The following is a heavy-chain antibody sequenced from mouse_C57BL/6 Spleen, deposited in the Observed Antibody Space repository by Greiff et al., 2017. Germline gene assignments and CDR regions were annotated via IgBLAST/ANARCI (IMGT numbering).Heavy chain of an antibody. CDR1: GYAFSSYW. D-gene: IGHD1-3*01. CDR2: IYPGDGDT. CDR3: ARHSGKGDAMDY. Sequence: QVQLKESGAELVKPGASVKISCKASGYAFSSYWMNWVKQRPGKGLEWIGQIYPGDGDTNYNGKFKGKATLTADTASSTAYMQLSSLTSEDSAVYCCARHSGKGDAMDYWGQGTSVTVSS. V-gene: IGHV1-80*01. J-gene: IGHJ4*01.